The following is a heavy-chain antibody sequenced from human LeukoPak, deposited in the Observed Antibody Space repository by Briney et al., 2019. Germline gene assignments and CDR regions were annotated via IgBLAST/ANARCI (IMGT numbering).Heavy chain of an antibody. CDR3: ARGDSSGGPDY. CDR1: GFTFSDSF. Sequence: GGSLRLSCAASGFTFSDSFMNWIRQAPGKGLEWLSYISHSGSNLDYAESVRGRFTISRDNANHSLYLQINSLRAEDTAVYYCARGDSSGGPDYWGQGTLVTVSS. V-gene: IGHV3-11*01. D-gene: IGHD2-15*01. J-gene: IGHJ4*02. CDR2: ISHSGSNL.